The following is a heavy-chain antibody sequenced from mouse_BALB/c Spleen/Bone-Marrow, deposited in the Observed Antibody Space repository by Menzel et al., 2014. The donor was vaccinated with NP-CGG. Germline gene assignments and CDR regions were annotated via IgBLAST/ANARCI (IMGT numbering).Heavy chain of an antibody. CDR3: ARSLDGKKTFDY. CDR2: INAGSGGT. Sequence: QVQLQQSRPELVRHRPSVKESCKASGYVFTNYLIEGVNQRPGQGLEWIGVINAGSGGTDYREQFKGEATLTADKSRSTASMPLRSLTSDDSAVFFCARSLDGKKTFDYWGQGTTLTVSS. V-gene: IGHV1-54*01. J-gene: IGHJ2*01. CDR1: GYVFTNYL. D-gene: IGHD2-10*02.